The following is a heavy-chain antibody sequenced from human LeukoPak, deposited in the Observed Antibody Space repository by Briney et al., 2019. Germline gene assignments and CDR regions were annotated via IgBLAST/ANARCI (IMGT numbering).Heavy chain of an antibody. CDR1: GGSISSSSYY. CDR3: ARFASGGSLQNDY. CDR2: IYYSGST. J-gene: IGHJ4*02. V-gene: IGHV4-61*05. Sequence: DPSETLSLTCTVSGGSISSSSYYWSWIRQPPGKGLEWIGYIYYSGSTNYNPSLKSRVTISVDTSKNQFSLKLSSVTAADTAVYYCARFASGGSLQNDYWGQGTLVTVSS. D-gene: IGHD2-15*01.